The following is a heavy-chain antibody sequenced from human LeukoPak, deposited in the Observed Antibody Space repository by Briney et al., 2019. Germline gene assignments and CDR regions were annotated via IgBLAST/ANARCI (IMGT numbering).Heavy chain of an antibody. CDR3: ANVPRSTVSY. V-gene: IGHV3-7*01. D-gene: IGHD2-2*01. Sequence: GGSLRLSCAASEFSFSTNWMHWVRQTPGKGLEWVAELNEDGSVKYYVDSVKGRFTISRDNAKSLLFLQMYNLRAEDTGVYFCANVPRSTVSYWGRGALVTVSS. CDR1: EFSFSTNW. CDR2: LNEDGSVK. J-gene: IGHJ4*02.